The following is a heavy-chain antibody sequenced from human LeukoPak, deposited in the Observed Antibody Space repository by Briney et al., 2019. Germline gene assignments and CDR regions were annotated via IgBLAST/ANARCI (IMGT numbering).Heavy chain of an antibody. J-gene: IGHJ4*02. CDR3: ARGVTGRLDY. CDR2: ISGRVGRT. D-gene: IGHD3-9*01. CDR1: GFTFSSYA. Sequence: SGGSLRLSCAASGFTFSSYAMNWVRKAPGKGLDWVSVISGRVGRTYYAASVKGRFPFSRDNAKNTLYLQMNSLRAEDTAIYSCARGVTGRLDYWGQGTLVTVSS. V-gene: IGHV3-23*01.